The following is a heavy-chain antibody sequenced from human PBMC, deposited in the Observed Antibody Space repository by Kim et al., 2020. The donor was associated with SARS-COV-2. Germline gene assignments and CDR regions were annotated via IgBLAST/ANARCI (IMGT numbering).Heavy chain of an antibody. D-gene: IGHD1-26*01. CDR2: IYTGGST. J-gene: IGHJ5*02. V-gene: IGHV3-66*01. CDR1: GFTVSTNY. CDR3: ARVVRGGFDP. Sequence: GGSLRLSCAASGFTVSTNYMSWVRQAPGKGLEWVSIIYTGGSTYYADAVRGRFTISRDTSRNTLDLQMNNLTDADTAIYFCARVVRGGFDPWGQGTLVA.